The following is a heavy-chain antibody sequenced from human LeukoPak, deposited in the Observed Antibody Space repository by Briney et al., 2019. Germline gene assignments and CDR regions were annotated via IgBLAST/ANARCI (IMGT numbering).Heavy chain of an antibody. CDR1: GGSISSGGYY. D-gene: IGHD3-22*01. Sequence: SETLSLTCTVSGGSISSGGYYWSWIRQHPGKGLEWIGYIYYSGSTYYNPSLKSRVTISVDTSKNQFSLKLNSVTAADTAVYYCARVYYDNSGYYLSYFFDYWGQGTLVTVSS. CDR2: IYYSGST. V-gene: IGHV4-31*03. CDR3: ARVYYDNSGYYLSYFFDY. J-gene: IGHJ4*02.